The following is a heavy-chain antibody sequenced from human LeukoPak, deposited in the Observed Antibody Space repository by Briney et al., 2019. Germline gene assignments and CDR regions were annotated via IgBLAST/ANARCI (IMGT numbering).Heavy chain of an antibody. Sequence: SETLSLTCTVSGGSISSGGYYWRWIRQHPGKGLEWIGYIYYSGSTYYNPSLKSRVTISVDTSKNQFSLKLSSVTAADTAVYYCARRCSSTSCYAGEAVDYWGQGTLVTVSS. CDR3: ARRCSSTSCYAGEAVDY. CDR1: GGSISSGGYY. D-gene: IGHD2-2*01. CDR2: IYYSGST. V-gene: IGHV4-31*03. J-gene: IGHJ4*02.